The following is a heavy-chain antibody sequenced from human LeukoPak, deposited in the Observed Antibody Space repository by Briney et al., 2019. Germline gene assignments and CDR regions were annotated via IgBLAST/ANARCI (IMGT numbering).Heavy chain of an antibody. CDR1: GYTFTSYD. CDR2: INPSGGST. J-gene: IGHJ4*02. CDR3: ARDFEDCGGDCYSLADY. Sequence: GASVKVSCKASGYTFTSYDMHWVRQAPGQGLEWMGIINPSGGSTSYAQKFQGRVTMTRDTSTSTVYMELSSLRSEDTAVYYCARDFEDCGGDCYSLADYWGQGTLVTVSS. V-gene: IGHV1-46*01. D-gene: IGHD2-21*02.